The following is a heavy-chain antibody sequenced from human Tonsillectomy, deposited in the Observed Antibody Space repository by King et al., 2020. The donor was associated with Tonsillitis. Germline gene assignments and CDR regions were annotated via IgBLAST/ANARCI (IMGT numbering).Heavy chain of an antibody. D-gene: IGHD6-19*01. Sequence: LQLQESGPGLVKPSETLSLTCTVSGASIRSYYWSWILQPPGKGLEWIWNIYYTGSTNYNPSLKSRVTMSVDTSKNQFSLTLNSVTAADTAVYYCTRDRWLDYWGQGTLVTVSS. J-gene: IGHJ4*02. CDR1: GASIRSYY. CDR3: TRDRWLDY. CDR2: IYYTGST. V-gene: IGHV4-59*01.